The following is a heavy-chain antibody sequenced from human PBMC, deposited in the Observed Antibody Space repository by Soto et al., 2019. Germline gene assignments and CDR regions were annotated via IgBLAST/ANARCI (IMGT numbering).Heavy chain of an antibody. Sequence: SETLSLTCTVSGGSISSGDYYWSWIRQPPGKGLEWIGYIYYSGSTYYNPSLKSRVTISVDTSKNQFSLKLSSVTAADTAVYYCARGGSSSWQGVYWFDPWGQGTLVTVSS. CDR3: ARGGSSSWQGVYWFDP. V-gene: IGHV4-30-4*01. CDR2: IYYSGST. J-gene: IGHJ5*02. D-gene: IGHD6-13*01. CDR1: GGSISSGDYY.